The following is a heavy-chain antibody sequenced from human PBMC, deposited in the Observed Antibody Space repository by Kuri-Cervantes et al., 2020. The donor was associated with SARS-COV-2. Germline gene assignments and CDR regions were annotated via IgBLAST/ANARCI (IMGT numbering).Heavy chain of an antibody. Sequence: GESLKISCAASGFTFSSYSMNWVRQAPGKGLEWVSSISSSSSYIYYADSVKGRFTISRDNAKNSLYLQMHSLRDEDTGVYYCARHMKVYTSDSTYFDHWGQGTLVTVSS. D-gene: IGHD6-19*01. V-gene: IGHV3-21*01. J-gene: IGHJ4*02. CDR3: ARHMKVYTSDSTYFDH. CDR2: ISSSSSYI. CDR1: GFTFSSYS.